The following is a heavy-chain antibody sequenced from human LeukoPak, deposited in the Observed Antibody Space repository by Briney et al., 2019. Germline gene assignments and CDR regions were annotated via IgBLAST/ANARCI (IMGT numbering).Heavy chain of an antibody. CDR2: IYYSGST. CDR1: GGSISSYY. J-gene: IGHJ3*02. Sequence: SETLSLTCTVSGGSISSYYWSWIRQPPGKGLEWIGYIYYSGSTNYNPSLKSRVTISVDTSKNQFSLKLSSVTAADTAVYYCVKPYYYDSSGCSDAFDIWGQGTMVTVSS. D-gene: IGHD3-22*01. CDR3: VKPYYYDSSGCSDAFDI. V-gene: IGHV4-59*12.